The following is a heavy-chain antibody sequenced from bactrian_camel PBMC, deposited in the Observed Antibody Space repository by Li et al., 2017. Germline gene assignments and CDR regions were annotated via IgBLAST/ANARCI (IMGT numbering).Heavy chain of an antibody. CDR3: AADAYGTRCYGGLTNLQYYNY. V-gene: IGHV3S53*01. CDR1: GHTGRMYC. Sequence: VQLVESGGGLVQAGGSLRLSYGSSSGHTGRMYCMAWFRLAPGKEREGVVALASDGSTWYADSVKGRFTISLDDAKNTLYLQMSSLKPEDTASYYCAADAYGTRCYGGLTNLQYYNYWGRGTQVTVS. J-gene: IGHJ4*01. D-gene: IGHD3*01. CDR2: LASDGST.